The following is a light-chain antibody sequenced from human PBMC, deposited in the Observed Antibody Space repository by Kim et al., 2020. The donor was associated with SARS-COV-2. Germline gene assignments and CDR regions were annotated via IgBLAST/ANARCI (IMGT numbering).Light chain of an antibody. J-gene: IGKJ2*01. CDR2: DVS. CDR3: QQYHNYYT. Sequence: LSVSPGERATRSCRASQTVTGRLAWYQQKSGQAPRLVMYDVSTRASGIPARFSGSGSGTEFTLTISSLESEDFAVYYCQQYHNYYTFGQGTQVEIK. V-gene: IGKV3-15*01. CDR1: QTVTGR.